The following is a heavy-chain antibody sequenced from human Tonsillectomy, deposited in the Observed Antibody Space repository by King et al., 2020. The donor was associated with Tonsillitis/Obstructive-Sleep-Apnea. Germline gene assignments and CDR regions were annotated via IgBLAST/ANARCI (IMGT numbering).Heavy chain of an antibody. CDR3: ARPGCSSTSCYGGGY. D-gene: IGHD2-2*01. CDR1: GYSFTSYW. Sequence: VQLVESGAEVKKPGESLRISCKGSGYSFTSYWISWVRQMPGKGLEWMGRIDPSDSYTNYSPSFQGHVPISADKSISTAYLQLSSLKASDTAMYYCARPGCSSTSCYGGGYWGQGTLVTVSS. CDR2: IDPSDSYT. V-gene: IGHV5-10-1*01. J-gene: IGHJ4*02.